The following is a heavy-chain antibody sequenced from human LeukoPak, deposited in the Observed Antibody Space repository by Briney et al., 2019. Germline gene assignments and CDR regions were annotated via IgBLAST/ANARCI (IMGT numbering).Heavy chain of an antibody. CDR3: ARLSFSSFSFGGNYRGADELFDY. CDR2: IYYSGST. V-gene: IGHV4-39*01. D-gene: IGHD5-24*01. J-gene: IGHJ4*02. Sequence: KPSETLSLTCTVSGGSISSSSYYWGWIRQPPGKGLEWIGSIYYSGSTYYNPSLKSRVTISVDTSKNQFSLKLSSVTAADTAVYYCARLSFSSFSFGGNYRGADELFDYWGQGTLVTVSS. CDR1: GGSISSSSYY.